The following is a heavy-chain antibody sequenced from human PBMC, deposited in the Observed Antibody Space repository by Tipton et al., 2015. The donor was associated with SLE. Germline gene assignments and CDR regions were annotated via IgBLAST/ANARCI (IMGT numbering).Heavy chain of an antibody. CDR3: AGAWQGYCSGGTCYVLDY. J-gene: IGHJ4*02. CDR1: GFTFYQSA. D-gene: IGHD2-15*01. V-gene: IGHV3-9*01. Sequence: SLRLSCAASGFTFYQSAMHWVRQAPGKGLEWVSRISWNGDSIDYADSVKGRFTISRDNAKNSLYLQMNSLRAEDTALYYCAGAWQGYCSGGTCYVLDYWGQGTLVTVSS. CDR2: ISWNGDSI.